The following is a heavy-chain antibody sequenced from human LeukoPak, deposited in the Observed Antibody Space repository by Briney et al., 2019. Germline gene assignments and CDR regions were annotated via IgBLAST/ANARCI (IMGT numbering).Heavy chain of an antibody. CDR2: IYSGGNT. D-gene: IGHD2-2*01. V-gene: IGHV3-53*01. Sequence: PGGSLGLSCAASGFTFSSNSMNWVRQAPGKGLEWVSTIYSGGNTYYADSAKGRFTVSRDNSKNTLYLQMNSLGAEDTAVYYCARDTSGYCSTSRCYGSWYFDLWGRGTLVTVSS. CDR1: GFTFSSNS. CDR3: ARDTSGYCSTSRCYGSWYFDL. J-gene: IGHJ2*01.